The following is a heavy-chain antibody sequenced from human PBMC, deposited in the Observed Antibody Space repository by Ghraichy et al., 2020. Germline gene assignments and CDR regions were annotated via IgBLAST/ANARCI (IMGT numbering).Heavy chain of an antibody. CDR1: GYTFTSYY. CDR3: AREILKSVQLWVDYYGMDV. D-gene: IGHD5-18*01. CDR2: INPSGGST. V-gene: IGHV1-46*01. J-gene: IGHJ6*02. Sequence: ASVKVSCKASGYTFTSYYMHWVRQAPGQGLEWMGIINPSGGSTSYAQKFQGRVTMTRDTSTSTVYMELSSLRSEDTAVYYCAREILKSVQLWVDYYGMDVWGQGTTVTVSS.